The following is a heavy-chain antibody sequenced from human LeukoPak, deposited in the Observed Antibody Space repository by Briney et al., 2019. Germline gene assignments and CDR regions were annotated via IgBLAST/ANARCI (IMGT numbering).Heavy chain of an antibody. CDR1: GDSSSSYY. CDR3: ARHAPYFYDSSSYCDY. J-gene: IGHJ4*02. Sequence: SETLSLTCTVSGDSSSSYYWSWIRQPAGKGLEWIGRINTSGSTNYNPSLKSRVTISVDTSKNQFSLKLSSVTAADTAVYYCARHAPYFYDSSSYCDYWGQGTLVTVSS. V-gene: IGHV4-4*07. D-gene: IGHD3-22*01. CDR2: INTSGST.